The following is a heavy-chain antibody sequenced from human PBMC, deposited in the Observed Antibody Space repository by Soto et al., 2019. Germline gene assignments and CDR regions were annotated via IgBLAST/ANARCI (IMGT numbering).Heavy chain of an antibody. CDR2: IHSDGSTT. CDR1: GFTFNYYW. CDR3: VRGDKGGFDL. V-gene: IGHV3-74*01. D-gene: IGHD2-21*02. J-gene: IGHJ3*01. Sequence: EVQLVESEGGLVQRGGSLRLSCAASGFTFNYYWMHWVRQAPGQGLVWVSHIHSDGSTTTYADSVKGRFTISRDNAKNTLYLKMNSLRAEDTDVYYCVRGDKGGFDLWGQGTPVTVSS.